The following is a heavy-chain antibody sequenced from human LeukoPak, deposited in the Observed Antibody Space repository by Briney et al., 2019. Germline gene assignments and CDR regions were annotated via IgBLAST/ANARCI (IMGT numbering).Heavy chain of an antibody. CDR2: INYSGNT. CDR3: ASPSISSSTYDY. D-gene: IGHD6-6*01. CDR1: GDSISSSTYY. Sequence: ASETLSLTCTVSGDSISSSTYYWGWIRQPPGKGLVWIGSINYSGNTYYNPSLKSRVTISVDTSKNQFSLGLSSVTAADTAVYYCASPSISSSTYDYWGQGTLVTVSS. J-gene: IGHJ4*02. V-gene: IGHV4-39*01.